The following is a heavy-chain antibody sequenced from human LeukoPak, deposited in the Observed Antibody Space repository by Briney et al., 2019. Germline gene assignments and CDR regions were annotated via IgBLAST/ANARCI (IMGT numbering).Heavy chain of an antibody. D-gene: IGHD3-22*01. CDR2: IYTSGST. Sequence: PSETLSLTCTVSVGSISSYYWSWIRQPAGKGLEWIGRIYTSGSTNYNPSLKSRVTMSVDTPKNQFSLKLSSVTAADTAVHYCAREIMASSGYRPTLDYYYMDVWGKGTTVTVSS. V-gene: IGHV4-4*07. J-gene: IGHJ6*03. CDR3: AREIMASSGYRPTLDYYYMDV. CDR1: VGSISSYY.